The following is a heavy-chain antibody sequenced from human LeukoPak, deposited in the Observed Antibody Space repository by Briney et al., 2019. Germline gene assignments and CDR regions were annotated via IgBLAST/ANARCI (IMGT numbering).Heavy chain of an antibody. CDR2: INHSGST. D-gene: IGHD3-10*01. CDR1: GGSFSGYY. J-gene: IGHJ4*02. Sequence: SETLSLTRAVYGGSFSGYYWSWIRQPPGKGLEWIGEINHSGSTNYNPSLKSRVTISVDTSKNQFSLKLSSVTAADTAVYYCARGARYYYGSGSYSYWGQGTLVTVSS. CDR3: ARGARYYYGSGSYSY. V-gene: IGHV4-34*01.